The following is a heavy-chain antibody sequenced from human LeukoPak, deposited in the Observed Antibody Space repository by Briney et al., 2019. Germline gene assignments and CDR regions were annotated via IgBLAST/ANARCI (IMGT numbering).Heavy chain of an antibody. Sequence: GGSLRLSCAASGFTFSSYEMNWVRQAPGKGLEWVSYISSSSSTIYYADSVKGRFTISRDNAKNSLYLQMNSLRAEDTAVYYCARGFPLYYDRGVYYFDYWGQGTLVTVSS. J-gene: IGHJ4*02. D-gene: IGHD3-22*01. CDR1: GFTFSSYE. V-gene: IGHV3-48*03. CDR2: ISSSSSTI. CDR3: ARGFPLYYDRGVYYFDY.